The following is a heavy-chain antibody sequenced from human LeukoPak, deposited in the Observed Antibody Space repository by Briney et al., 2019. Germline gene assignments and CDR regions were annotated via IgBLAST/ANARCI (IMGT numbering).Heavy chain of an antibody. CDR2: IGKGGSNK. CDR1: GFTLSNYG. Sequence: GGSLRLSCAASGFTLSNYGMHWVRQAPGKGLEWVAFIGKGGSNKYYTDSVKGRFTISRDISKNMLYLQMNSLRPDDTAVYYYAKDNTYWSFDYWGQGTLVTASS. CDR3: AKDNTYWSFDY. V-gene: IGHV3-30*02. J-gene: IGHJ4*02. D-gene: IGHD2-8*02.